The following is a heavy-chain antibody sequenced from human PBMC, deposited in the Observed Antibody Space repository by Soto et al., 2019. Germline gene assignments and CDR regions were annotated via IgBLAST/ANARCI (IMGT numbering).Heavy chain of an antibody. CDR3: AREEIPVPGTRGGFDY. CDR2: INPYNGVT. CDR1: GYIFTGYY. J-gene: IGHJ4*02. V-gene: IGHV1-2*02. D-gene: IGHD6-19*01. Sequence: GASVKVSCKASGYIFTGYYMHWVRQAPGQGLEWMGWINPYNGVTNYAQKFQGRVTVTGDTSISTAYMELSRLRADDTAVYYCAREEIPVPGTRGGFDYWGQGTLVTVSS.